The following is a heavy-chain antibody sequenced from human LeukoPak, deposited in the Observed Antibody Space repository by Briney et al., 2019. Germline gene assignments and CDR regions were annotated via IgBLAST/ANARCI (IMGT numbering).Heavy chain of an antibody. CDR1: GYTFTSYH. Sequence: GASVKVTCKASGYTFTSYHMHWVRQAPAQGLEWMGIINPSGGSTSYAQKFQGRVTMTRDTSTSTVYMELSSLRSEDTAVYYCARELVGATEIDYWGQGTLVAVSS. V-gene: IGHV1-46*01. CDR2: INPSGGST. D-gene: IGHD1-26*01. J-gene: IGHJ4*02. CDR3: ARELVGATEIDY.